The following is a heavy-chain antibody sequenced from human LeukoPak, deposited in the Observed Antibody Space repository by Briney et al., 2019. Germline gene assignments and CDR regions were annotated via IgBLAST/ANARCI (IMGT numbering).Heavy chain of an antibody. CDR3: AKNRALAAAANGIDY. D-gene: IGHD6-13*01. J-gene: IGHJ4*02. Sequence: PGGSLRLSCAASGFTFSSYGMHWVRQAPGKGLEWVAFIRYDGSNKYYAVSVKGRFTISRDNSKNTLYLQMNSLRAEDTAVYYCAKNRALAAAANGIDYWGQGTLVTVSS. V-gene: IGHV3-30*02. CDR1: GFTFSSYG. CDR2: IRYDGSNK.